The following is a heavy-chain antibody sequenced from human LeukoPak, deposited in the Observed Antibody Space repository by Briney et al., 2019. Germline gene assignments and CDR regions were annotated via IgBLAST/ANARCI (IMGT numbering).Heavy chain of an antibody. CDR3: ARSDPDRRYCSSTSCYAGLFWYFDL. Sequence: EASETLSLTCTVSGGSISSYYWSWIRQPAGKGLEWIGRIYTSGSTNYNPFLKSRVTMSVDTSKNQFSLKLSSVTAADTAVYYCARSDPDRRYCSSTSCYAGLFWYFDLWGRGTLVTVSS. CDR1: GGSISSYY. V-gene: IGHV4-4*07. D-gene: IGHD2-2*01. J-gene: IGHJ2*01. CDR2: IYTSGST.